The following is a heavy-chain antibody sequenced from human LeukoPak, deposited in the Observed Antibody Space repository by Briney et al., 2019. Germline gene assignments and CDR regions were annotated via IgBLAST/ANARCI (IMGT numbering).Heavy chain of an antibody. D-gene: IGHD2-15*01. J-gene: IGHJ4*02. CDR3: ARDLFPQYCSGGSCYSSSWYYFDY. CDR2: IIPIFGTA. Sequence: ASVKVSCKASVGTFSSYAISWVRQAPGQGLEWMGRIIPIFGTANYAQKFQGRVTITTDESTSTAYMELSSLRSEDTAVYYCARDLFPQYCSGGSCYSSSWYYFDYWGQGTLVTVSS. CDR1: VGTFSSYA. V-gene: IGHV1-69*05.